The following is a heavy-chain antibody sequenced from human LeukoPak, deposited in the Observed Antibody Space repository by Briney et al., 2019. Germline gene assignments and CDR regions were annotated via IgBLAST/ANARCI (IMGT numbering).Heavy chain of an antibody. CDR1: RITFRDYS. V-gene: IGHV3-7*01. J-gene: IGHJ4*02. CDR3: ATLPHRDSSGYHDF. CDR2: IRQDGRQK. Sequence: VGALRLSCAGSRITFRDYSMKWGRDAPGGGRGWGLGIRQDGRQKDYADSVKGRFTTSRDNAKKSMYLQMDSLRAEDTAVYYCATLPHRDSSGYHDFWGQGILATVSS. D-gene: IGHD3-22*01.